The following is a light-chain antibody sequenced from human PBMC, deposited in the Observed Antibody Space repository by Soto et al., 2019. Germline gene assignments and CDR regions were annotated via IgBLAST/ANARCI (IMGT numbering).Light chain of an antibody. CDR1: QSVNSY. CDR3: QHRSNWPPFP. V-gene: IGKV3-11*01. J-gene: IGKJ3*01. CDR2: DAS. Sequence: EIVLTQSRATLSLSPGERATLSCRASQSVNSYLAWYQQTPGQAPMLLICDASNRATGIPARFSGSGSGTDFTLTISILDPEDFADYCWQHRSNWPPFPSGPGTRLDI.